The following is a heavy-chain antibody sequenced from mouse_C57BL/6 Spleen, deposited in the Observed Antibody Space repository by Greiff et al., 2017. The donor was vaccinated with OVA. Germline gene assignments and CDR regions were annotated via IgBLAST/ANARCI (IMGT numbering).Heavy chain of an antibody. V-gene: IGHV2-2*01. CDR2: IWRGGST. CDR3: ARGQWEGYSNYFWFAY. CDR1: GFSLTSYG. D-gene: IGHD2-5*01. Sequence: QVQLQQSGPGLVQPSQCLSITCTASGFSLTSYGVHWVRQSPGKGLEWLGVIWRGGSTDYNDDYKYRLSISKDDAKSQVFFKMNSLRAEDTAIYYCARGQWEGYSNYFWFAYWGQGTLVTVSA. J-gene: IGHJ3*01.